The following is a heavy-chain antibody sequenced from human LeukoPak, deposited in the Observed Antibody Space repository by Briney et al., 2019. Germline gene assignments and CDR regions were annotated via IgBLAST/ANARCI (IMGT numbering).Heavy chain of an antibody. CDR3: AKDHYYGSGSFDY. CDR1: GFTVRSYA. Sequence: GGSLRLSCVASGFTVRSYAMSWVRQAPGKGLEWVSAISGSGGSTYYADSVKGRFTFSRDNSKNALYLQMNSLRAEDPAVYYSAKDHYYGSGSFDYWGQGTLVTVSS. V-gene: IGHV3-23*01. J-gene: IGHJ4*02. D-gene: IGHD3-10*01. CDR2: ISGSGGST.